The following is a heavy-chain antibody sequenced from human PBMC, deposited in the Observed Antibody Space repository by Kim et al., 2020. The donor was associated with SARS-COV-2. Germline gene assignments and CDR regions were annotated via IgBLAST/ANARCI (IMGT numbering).Heavy chain of an antibody. Sequence: NPSLKSRVTISVDTSKNQFSLKLSSVTAADTAVYYCATEYDSSGYHWFDPWGQGTLVTVSS. D-gene: IGHD3-22*01. J-gene: IGHJ5*02. V-gene: IGHV4-39*07. CDR3: ATEYDSSGYHWFDP.